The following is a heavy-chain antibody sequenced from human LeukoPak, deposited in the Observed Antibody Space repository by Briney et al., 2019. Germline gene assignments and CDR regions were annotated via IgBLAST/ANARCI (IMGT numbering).Heavy chain of an antibody. V-gene: IGHV3-23*01. CDR3: AKGLRSGLTA. J-gene: IGHJ5*02. CDR1: GFTFSSYA. D-gene: IGHD2-15*01. CDR2: ISGSGGST. Sequence: GALILSCAASGFTFSSYAMSWVRQAPGKGLEWVSAISGSGGSTYYADSVKGRFTISRDNSKNTLYLQMNSLRAEDTAVYYCAKGLRSGLTAWRQGTVVSVSS.